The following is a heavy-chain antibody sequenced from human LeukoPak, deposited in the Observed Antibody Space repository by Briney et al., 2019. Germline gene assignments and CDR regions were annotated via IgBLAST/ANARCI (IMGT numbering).Heavy chain of an antibody. CDR1: GGTFSSYA. V-gene: IGHV1-69*13. D-gene: IGHD5-12*01. CDR3: ARESPYSGYDYDAFDI. J-gene: IGHJ3*02. CDR2: IIPIFGTA. Sequence: GASVKVSCKASGGTFSSYAISWVRQAPGQGLEWMGGIIPIFGTANYAQKFQGRVTITADESTSTAYMELSSLRSEDTAVYYCARESPYSGYDYDAFDIWGQGTMVTVSS.